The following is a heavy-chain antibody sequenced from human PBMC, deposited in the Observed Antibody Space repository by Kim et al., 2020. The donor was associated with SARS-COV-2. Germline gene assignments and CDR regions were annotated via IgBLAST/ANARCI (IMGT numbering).Heavy chain of an antibody. J-gene: IGHJ6*02. CDR1: GFTFSSYA. D-gene: IGHD3-16*01. CDR2: ISYDGNNK. Sequence: GGSLRLSCAASGFTFSSYAMHWVRQAPGKGLEWVSVISYDGNNKYYADSVKGRFTISRDNSKNSLYLQMNSLRAEDTAVYYCARAVGGSYYYGMDVWGQGTMVTVSS. CDR3: ARAVGGSYYYGMDV. V-gene: IGHV3-30*04.